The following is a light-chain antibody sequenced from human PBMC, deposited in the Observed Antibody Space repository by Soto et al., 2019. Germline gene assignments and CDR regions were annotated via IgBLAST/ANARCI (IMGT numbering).Light chain of an antibody. J-gene: IGKJ1*01. CDR3: QHYGISPWT. CDR2: GAS. CDR1: QSVSSY. Sequence: EIVLTQSPGTLSLSPGETATLSCRASQSVSSYLAWYQRKPGQAPRLLIYGASSRATGIPDRFSGSGSGTDFALTISRLEPEDFAVYYCQHYGISPWTFGQGTKVEIK. V-gene: IGKV3-20*01.